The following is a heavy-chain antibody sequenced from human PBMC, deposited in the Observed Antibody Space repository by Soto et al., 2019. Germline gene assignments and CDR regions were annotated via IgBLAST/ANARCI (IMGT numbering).Heavy chain of an antibody. CDR1: GGSISSGDYY. D-gene: IGHD2-2*01. Sequence: SETLSLTCTVSGGSISSGDYYWSWIRQPPGKGLEWIGYIYYSGSTYYNPSLKSRVTISVDTSKNQFSLKLSSVTAADTAVYYCARSRGSHSCFFPWRQGTLVTVSS. CDR2: IYYSGST. V-gene: IGHV4-30-4*01. CDR3: ARSRGSHSCFFP. J-gene: IGHJ5*02.